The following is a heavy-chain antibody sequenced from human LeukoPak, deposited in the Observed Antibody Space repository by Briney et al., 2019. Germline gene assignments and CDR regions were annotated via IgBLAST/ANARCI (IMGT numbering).Heavy chain of an antibody. V-gene: IGHV4-59*01. D-gene: IGHD5-18*01. CDR1: GASMNSNY. CDR3: AGGRVWLAFDS. Sequence: KPSETLSLTCNVSGASMNSNYWSWLRQPPGKGLEGIAYVYYSGSTNYNPSLKSRVSISVDTSKNQFSLKLSSVAAADSAVYYCAGGRVWLAFDSWGQGTLLTVSS. CDR2: VYYSGST. J-gene: IGHJ4*02.